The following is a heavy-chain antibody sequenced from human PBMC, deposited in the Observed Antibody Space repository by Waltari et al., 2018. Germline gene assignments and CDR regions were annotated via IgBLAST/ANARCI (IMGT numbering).Heavy chain of an antibody. V-gene: IGHV1-18*01. Sequence: QVQLVQSGAEVKKPGASVKVSCKASGYTFTSYGISWVRQAPGQGLEWMGWISAYNGNTNYAQKLQGRVTMTTDTSASTAYMELGSLRSDDTAVYYCARDRDRGVDPSNASDYWGQGTLVTVSS. J-gene: IGHJ4*02. D-gene: IGHD3-10*01. CDR2: ISAYNGNT. CDR3: ARDRDRGVDPSNASDY. CDR1: GYTFTSYG.